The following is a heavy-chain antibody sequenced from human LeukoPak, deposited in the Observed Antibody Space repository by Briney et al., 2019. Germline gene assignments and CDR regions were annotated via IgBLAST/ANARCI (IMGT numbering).Heavy chain of an antibody. Sequence: GGSLRLSCAASGFTFSIYSMNWVRQAPGKGLEWVSYISGSSTTIYYADSVKGRFTISRDNAKNSLYLQMNSLRADDTAVYFCARDGIFSDSSAYYYDYWGQGALVTVSS. CDR1: GFTFSIYS. D-gene: IGHD3-22*01. V-gene: IGHV3-48*01. J-gene: IGHJ4*02. CDR2: ISGSSTTI. CDR3: ARDGIFSDSSAYYYDY.